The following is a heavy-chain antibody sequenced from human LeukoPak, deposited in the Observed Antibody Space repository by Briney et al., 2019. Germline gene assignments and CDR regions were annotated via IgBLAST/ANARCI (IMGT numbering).Heavy chain of an antibody. V-gene: IGHV3-7*04. J-gene: IGHJ4*02. D-gene: IGHD3-10*01. CDR1: GFTFSTYW. Sequence: GGSLRLSCAASGFTFSTYWMSWVRQAPGKGLEWVANTNQDGTEKNYVDSVKGRFTISRDNAKNSLNLQMNSLRAEDTAVYYCARAYYYDSKNYYNPTSSFDYWGQGTLVTVAS. CDR2: TNQDGTEK. CDR3: ARAYYYDSKNYYNPTSSFDY.